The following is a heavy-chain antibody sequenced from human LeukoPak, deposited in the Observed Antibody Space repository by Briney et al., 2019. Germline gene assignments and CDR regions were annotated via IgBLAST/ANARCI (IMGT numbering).Heavy chain of an antibody. Sequence: ASVKVSCKASGYTFTSYGISWVRQAPGQGLEWMGWISAYNGNTNYAQKLQGRVTMTTDTSTSTAYMELRSLRSDDTAVYYCARETRDLGSYYAFDIWGQGTMVTVSS. J-gene: IGHJ3*02. CDR1: GYTFTSYG. CDR2: ISAYNGNT. D-gene: IGHD1-26*01. CDR3: ARETRDLGSYYAFDI. V-gene: IGHV1-18*01.